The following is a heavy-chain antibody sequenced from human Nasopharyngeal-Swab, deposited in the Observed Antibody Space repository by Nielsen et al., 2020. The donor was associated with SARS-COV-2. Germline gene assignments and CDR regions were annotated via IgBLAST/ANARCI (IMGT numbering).Heavy chain of an antibody. Sequence: SQTLSLTCTVSGGSIAPYYWNWIRQPPGKELKWIGYISYSGATKYNPSLEGRVTISLDTSKNQFFLRLSAVTAADPAVYFCARKYGSGSYIGFDPWGQGTLVTVSS. CDR1: GGSIAPYY. CDR3: ARKYGSGSYIGFDP. V-gene: IGHV4-59*01. CDR2: ISYSGAT. D-gene: IGHD3-10*01. J-gene: IGHJ5*02.